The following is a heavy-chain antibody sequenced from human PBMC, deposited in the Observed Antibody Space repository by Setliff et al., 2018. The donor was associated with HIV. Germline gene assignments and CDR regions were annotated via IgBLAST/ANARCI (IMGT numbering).Heavy chain of an antibody. CDR2: ISTSGST. D-gene: IGHD3-22*01. CDR1: GASFTTHY. Sequence: SETLSLTCTVSGASFTTHYWSLIRQPPGKGLEWIGCISTSGSTNYNPSLKSRVTISVDTSKNQFSLKLSSVTAADTAVYYCARDRQGAGYYYLWGQGTLVTVSS. J-gene: IGHJ5*02. CDR3: ARDRQGAGYYYL. V-gene: IGHV4-4*09.